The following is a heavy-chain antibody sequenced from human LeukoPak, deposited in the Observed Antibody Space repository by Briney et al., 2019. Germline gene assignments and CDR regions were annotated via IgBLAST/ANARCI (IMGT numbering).Heavy chain of an antibody. CDR1: GFTFSSYA. J-gene: IGHJ4*02. D-gene: IGHD3-10*01. CDR3: AKGTLYYYGSGSLFDY. Sequence: GGSLRLSCAASGFTFSSYAMSWVRQAPGKGLEWVSALSGSGGSTNYADSVKGRFTVSRDNSKNTLYLQMNSLRAEDTAVYYCAKGTLYYYGSGSLFDYWGQGTLVTVSS. CDR2: LSGSGGST. V-gene: IGHV3-23*01.